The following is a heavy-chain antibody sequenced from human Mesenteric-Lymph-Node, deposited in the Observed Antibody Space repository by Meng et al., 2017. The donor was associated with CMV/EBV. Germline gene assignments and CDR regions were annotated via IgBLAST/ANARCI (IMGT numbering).Heavy chain of an antibody. J-gene: IGHJ3*02. D-gene: IGHD2-8*01. V-gene: IGHV3-7*01. CDR2: IKQDGGEK. CDR1: GFTFSRYW. Sequence: GESLKISCAASGFTFSRYWMSWVRQAPGKGPEWVANIKQDGGEKYYVDSVKGRFTISRDNAKNSLYLQMNSLRAEDTAVYYCAREGVPGAFDIWGQGLMVTVSS. CDR3: AREGVPGAFDI.